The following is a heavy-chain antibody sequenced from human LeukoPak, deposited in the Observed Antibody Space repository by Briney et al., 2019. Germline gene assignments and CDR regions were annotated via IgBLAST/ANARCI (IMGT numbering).Heavy chain of an antibody. Sequence: SETLSLTCTVSGGSISSSSYYWGWIRQPPGKGLEWIGSIYYSGSTYYNPSLKSRVTISVDTSKNQFSLKLSSVTAADTAVYYCARHFPPTMIVDRGYFDLWGRGTLVTVSS. CDR3: ARHFPPTMIVDRGYFDL. D-gene: IGHD3-22*01. J-gene: IGHJ2*01. V-gene: IGHV4-39*07. CDR2: IYYSGST. CDR1: GGSISSSSYY.